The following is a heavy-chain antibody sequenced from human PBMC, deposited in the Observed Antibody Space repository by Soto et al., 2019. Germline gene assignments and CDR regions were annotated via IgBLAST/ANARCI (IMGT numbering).Heavy chain of an antibody. Sequence: GESLKISCKGSGYSFTSYWISWVRQMPGKGLEWMGRIDPSDSYTNYSPSFQGHVTISADKSISTAYLQWSSLKASDTAMYYCARRYYYGSGSLHYGMDVWGQGTTVTVSS. CDR2: IDPSDSYT. J-gene: IGHJ6*02. D-gene: IGHD3-10*01. CDR3: ARRYYYGSGSLHYGMDV. V-gene: IGHV5-10-1*01. CDR1: GYSFTSYW.